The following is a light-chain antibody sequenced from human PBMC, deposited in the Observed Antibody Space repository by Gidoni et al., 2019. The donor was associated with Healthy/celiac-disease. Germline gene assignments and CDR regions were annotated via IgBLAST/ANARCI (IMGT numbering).Light chain of an antibody. CDR1: QSVSSY. Sequence: ELVLTQSPATLSVSPGERATLSCRASQSVSSYLAWYQQKPGQAPRLLIYDASTRATGIPARFSGSGSGTDFTLTISSLEPEDFAVYYCQQRSNWPPWTFGQXTKVEIK. CDR2: DAS. CDR3: QQRSNWPPWT. J-gene: IGKJ1*01. V-gene: IGKV3-11*01.